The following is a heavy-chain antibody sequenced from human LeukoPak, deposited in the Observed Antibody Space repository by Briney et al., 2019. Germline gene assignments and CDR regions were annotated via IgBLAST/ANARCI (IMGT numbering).Heavy chain of an antibody. CDR2: ISSSGSTI. CDR1: GFTFSDYY. D-gene: IGHD1-26*01. CDR3: ARVGATTLNAFDI. J-gene: IGHJ3*02. V-gene: IGHV3-11*01. Sequence: RLGGSLRLSCAASGFTFSDYYMSWIRPAPGKGLEWVSYISSSGSTIYYADSVKGRFTISRDNAKNSLYLQMNSLRAEDTAVYYCARVGATTLNAFDIGGQGTMVTVSS.